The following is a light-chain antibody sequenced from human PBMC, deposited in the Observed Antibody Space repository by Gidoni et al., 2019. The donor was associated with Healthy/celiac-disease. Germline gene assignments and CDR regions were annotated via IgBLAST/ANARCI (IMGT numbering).Light chain of an antibody. J-gene: IGLJ2*01. CDR3: SSYAGSNNFVV. V-gene: IGLV2-8*01. CDR1: SSDVGGYNC. Sequence: QSALTQPPSASGSPGQSVTISCTGTSSDVGGYNCVSWYQQHPVKAPKLMIYEVSKRPSGVPDRFSGSKSGNTASLTVSGLQAEDEADYYCSSYAGSNNFVVFGGGTKLTVL. CDR2: EVS.